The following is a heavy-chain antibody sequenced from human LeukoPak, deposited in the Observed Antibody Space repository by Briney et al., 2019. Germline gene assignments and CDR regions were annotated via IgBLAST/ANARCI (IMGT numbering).Heavy chain of an antibody. CDR3: AREEGYGDYGNWFDP. J-gene: IGHJ5*02. CDR2: INPNSGGT. V-gene: IGHV1-2*02. CDR1: GYTFTGYY. D-gene: IGHD4-17*01. Sequence: GASVKVSCKASGYTFTGYYTHWVRQAPGQGLEWMGWINPNSGGTNYAQKFQGRVAMTRDTSISTAYMELSRLRSDDTAVYYCAREEGYGDYGNWFDPWGQGTLVTVSS.